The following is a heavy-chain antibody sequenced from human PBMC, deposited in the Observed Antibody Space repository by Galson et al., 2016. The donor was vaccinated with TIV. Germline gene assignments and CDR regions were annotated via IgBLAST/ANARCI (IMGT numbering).Heavy chain of an antibody. J-gene: IGHJ4*02. D-gene: IGHD2/OR15-2a*01. Sequence: SLRLSCAASGFTFSDYHMSWLRRTPGKGLEWIAHITSGASSRYYAESVKGRFTISRDDAKNSLFLQMNSLRIDDTAVYYCAKDLAVWGSFYGAFDYWGPGT. V-gene: IGHV3-11*01. CDR3: AKDLAVWGSFYGAFDY. CDR1: GFTFSDYH. CDR2: ITSGASSR.